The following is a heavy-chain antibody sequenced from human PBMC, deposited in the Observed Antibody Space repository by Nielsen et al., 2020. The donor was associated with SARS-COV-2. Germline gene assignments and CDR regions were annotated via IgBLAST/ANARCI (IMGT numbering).Heavy chain of an antibody. Sequence: GESLKISCAASGFTFSSYDMHWVRQATGKGLEWVSAIGTAGDPYYPGSVKGRFTISRENAKNSLYLQMNSLRAEDTAVYYCARDKNEYYDILTGYYPYYMDVWGKGTTVTVSS. J-gene: IGHJ6*03. CDR1: GFTFSSYD. V-gene: IGHV3-13*05. CDR2: IGTAGDP. CDR3: ARDKNEYYDILTGYYPYYMDV. D-gene: IGHD3-9*01.